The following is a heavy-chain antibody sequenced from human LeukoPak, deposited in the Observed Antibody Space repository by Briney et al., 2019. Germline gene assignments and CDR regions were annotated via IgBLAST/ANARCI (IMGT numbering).Heavy chain of an antibody. Sequence: SETLSLTCTVSGGSISSYYWSWIRQPAGKGLEWIGRIYTSGSTNYNPSLKSRVTMSVDTSKNQFSLKLSSVTAADTAVYYCARAIVRGNYYYYMDVWGKGTTVTVSS. CDR1: GGSISSYY. CDR2: IYTSGST. V-gene: IGHV4-4*07. J-gene: IGHJ6*03. D-gene: IGHD3-16*01. CDR3: ARAIVRGNYYYYMDV.